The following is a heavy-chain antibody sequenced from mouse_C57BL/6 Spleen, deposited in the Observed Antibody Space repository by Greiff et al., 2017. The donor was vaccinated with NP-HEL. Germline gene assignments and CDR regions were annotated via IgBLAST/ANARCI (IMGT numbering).Heavy chain of an antibody. D-gene: IGHD1-1*01. CDR2: ISYDGSN. CDR3: ARDYAAYYYAMDY. V-gene: IGHV3-6*01. J-gene: IGHJ4*01. Sequence: DVKLQESGPGLVKPSQSLSLTCSVTGYSITSGYYWNWIRQFPGNKLEWMGYISYDGSNNYNPSLKNRISITRDTPKNQFFLKLNSVTTEDTATYYCARDYAAYYYAMDYWGQGTSVTVSS. CDR1: GYSITSGYY.